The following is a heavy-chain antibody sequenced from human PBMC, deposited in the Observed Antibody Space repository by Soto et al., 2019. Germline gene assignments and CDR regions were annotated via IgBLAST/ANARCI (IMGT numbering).Heavy chain of an antibody. J-gene: IGHJ4*02. CDR3: ARGWGLVS. D-gene: IGHD3-16*01. V-gene: IGHV1-69*01. CDR1: GGSLTSYP. CDR2: IIPIHGTT. Sequence: QMEQSGAEVRKPGSSVKVSCKPSGGSLTSYPMAWVRQAPGQGFEWMGGIIPIHGTTEYAQKFQGRVTITADESTNRATLELTVLTPEDTAVYYCARGWGLVSWGQGTLVTVSS.